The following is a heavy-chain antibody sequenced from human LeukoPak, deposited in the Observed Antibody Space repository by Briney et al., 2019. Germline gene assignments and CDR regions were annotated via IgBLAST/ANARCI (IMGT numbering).Heavy chain of an antibody. Sequence: ASVKVSCKVSGYTLTELSMHWVRQAPGKGLEWMGGFDPEDGETIYAQKFQGRVTMTEDTSTDTAYMELSSLRSEDTAVYYCATAPPMATITDYFDYWGQGTLDTVSS. D-gene: IGHD5-24*01. J-gene: IGHJ4*02. V-gene: IGHV1-24*01. CDR3: ATAPPMATITDYFDY. CDR2: FDPEDGET. CDR1: GYTLTELS.